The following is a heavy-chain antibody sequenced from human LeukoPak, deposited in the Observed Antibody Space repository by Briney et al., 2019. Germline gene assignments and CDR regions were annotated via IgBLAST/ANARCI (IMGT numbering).Heavy chain of an antibody. D-gene: IGHD3-10*01. J-gene: IGHJ4*02. V-gene: IGHV3-21*01. CDR3: ARGSGSMVRGVTYYFDY. CDR2: ISSSSSYI. Sequence: PGGSLRLSCAASGFTFGSYSMNWVRQAPGKGLEWVSSISSSSSYIYYADSVKGRFTISRDNAKNSLYLQMNSLRAEDTAVYYCARGSGSMVRGVTYYFDYWGQGTLVTVSS. CDR1: GFTFGSYS.